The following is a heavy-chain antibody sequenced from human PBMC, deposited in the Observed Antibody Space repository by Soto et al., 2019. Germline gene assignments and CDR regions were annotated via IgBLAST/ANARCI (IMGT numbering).Heavy chain of an antibody. V-gene: IGHV1-46*01. J-gene: IGHJ6*02. CDR2: INPNNGGT. D-gene: IGHD3-16*02. Sequence: QVQLVQPGAEVMKPGASVKISCKASGFTSTRYSVHWVRQAPGQGPEWMGRINPNNGGTNYAQEFQGRFTMTRDTSTTIVYMDLSSLRSEDTAVYYCASRVNADFDVWGQWTTVTVS. CDR1: GFTSTRYS. CDR3: ASRVNADFDV.